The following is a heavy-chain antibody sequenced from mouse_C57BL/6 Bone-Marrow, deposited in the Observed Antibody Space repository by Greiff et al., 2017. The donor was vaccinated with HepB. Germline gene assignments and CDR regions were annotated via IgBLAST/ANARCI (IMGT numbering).Heavy chain of an antibody. V-gene: IGHV5-17*01. D-gene: IGHD2-12*01. Sequence: EVKLVESGGGLVKPGGSLKLSCAASGFTFSDYGMHWVRQAPEKGLEWVAYISSGSSTIYYADTVKGRFTISRDNAKNTLFLQMTGLRSEDTAMYYCARGATTGGYYAMDYWGQGTSVTVSS. CDR1: GFTFSDYG. CDR3: ARGATTGGYYAMDY. J-gene: IGHJ4*01. CDR2: ISSGSSTI.